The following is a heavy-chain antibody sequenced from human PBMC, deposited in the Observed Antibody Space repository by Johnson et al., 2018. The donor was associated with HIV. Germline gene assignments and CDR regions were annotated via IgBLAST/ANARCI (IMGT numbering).Heavy chain of an antibody. V-gene: IGHV3-23*04. CDR2: ISGSGGRT. J-gene: IGHJ3*01. CDR3: ARDGPWLQSQRDAFDF. D-gene: IGHD5-24*01. Sequence: VQLVESGGGRVQPGGSLRLSCAASGFIFSSSGMTWVRQAPGKGLEWVSGISGSGGRTYYGDSVKGRLSVSRDNSKNSLYLQMNSLRVEDTAVYYCARDGPWLQSQRDAFDFWGQGTMVTVSS. CDR1: GFIFSSSG.